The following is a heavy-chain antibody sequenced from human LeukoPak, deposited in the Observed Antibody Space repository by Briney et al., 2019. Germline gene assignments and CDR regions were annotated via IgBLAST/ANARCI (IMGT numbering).Heavy chain of an antibody. CDR2: INRDGSEK. D-gene: IGHD3-10*01. CDR3: ARDAANLLWFGELSSY. V-gene: IGHV3-7*01. J-gene: IGHJ4*02. Sequence: PGGSLRLSCVASGFTFSSYWMSWVRQAPGKGLEWVANINRDGSEKYYVDSVKGRFTISRDNAKNSLFLQMNSLRAEDTAVYYCARDAANLLWFGELSSYWGQGTLVTVSS. CDR1: GFTFSSYW.